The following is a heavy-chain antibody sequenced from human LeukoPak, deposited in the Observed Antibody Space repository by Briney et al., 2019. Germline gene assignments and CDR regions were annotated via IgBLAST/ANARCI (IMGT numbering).Heavy chain of an antibody. CDR3: AREYGSGTPYYYYGMDV. CDR2: ISIGSTYI. J-gene: IGHJ6*02. V-gene: IGHV3-21*01. CDR1: GFTFSSYS. Sequence: GGSLRLSCAASGFTFSSYSMNWVRQAPGKGLEWVSSISIGSTYIYYADSVKGRFTISRDNAKNSLYLQMSSLRAEDTAVYYCAREYGSGTPYYYYGMDVWGQGTTVTVSS. D-gene: IGHD3-10*01.